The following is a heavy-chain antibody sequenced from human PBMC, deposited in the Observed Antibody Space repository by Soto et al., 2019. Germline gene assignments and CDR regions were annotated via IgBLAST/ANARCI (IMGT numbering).Heavy chain of an antibody. CDR3: ARDDAFDNENGFDM. V-gene: IGHV3-33*01. J-gene: IGHJ3*02. CDR1: GFPFSFYG. D-gene: IGHD3-3*02. CDR2: IVSDGSAI. Sequence: GGSLRLSCAVSGFPFSFYGFHWVRQSPGKGLEWLGVIVSDGSAIYHADSLEGRFFISRDDSKDILYLQMNSLRVEDTAVYYCARDDAFDNENGFDMWGQGTMVTVSS.